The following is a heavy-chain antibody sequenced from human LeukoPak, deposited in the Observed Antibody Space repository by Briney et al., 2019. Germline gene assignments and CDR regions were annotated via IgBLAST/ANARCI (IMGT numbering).Heavy chain of an antibody. Sequence: GGSLRLSCAASGFTFSSYGMSWVRQAPGKGLEWVSFITTSGATTSYADSVKGWFTISRDNPRNTLHMQMNSLRDEDTALYYCAIMHGYYDGSGYWVQWGQGTLVTVSS. CDR1: GFTFSSYG. V-gene: IGHV3-23*01. J-gene: IGHJ4*02. D-gene: IGHD3-22*01. CDR2: ITTSGATT. CDR3: AIMHGYYDGSGYWVQ.